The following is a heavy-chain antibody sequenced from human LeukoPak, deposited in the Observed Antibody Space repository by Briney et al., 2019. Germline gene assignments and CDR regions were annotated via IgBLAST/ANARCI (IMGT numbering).Heavy chain of an antibody. D-gene: IGHD3-10*01. CDR2: MNPNSGNT. CDR3: ARGTVWWFGEFYYFDY. CDR1: GYTFTSYD. J-gene: IGHJ4*02. V-gene: IGHV1-8*03. Sequence: ASVKVSCKASGYTFTSYDINWVRQATGQGLEWMGWMNPNSGNTGYAQKFQGRVTITRNTSISTAYMELSSLRSEDTAVYYCARGTVWWFGEFYYFDYWGQGTLVTVSS.